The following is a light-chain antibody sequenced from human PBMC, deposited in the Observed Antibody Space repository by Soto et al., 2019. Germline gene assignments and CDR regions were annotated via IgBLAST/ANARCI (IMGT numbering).Light chain of an antibody. CDR2: QTS. J-gene: IGKJ1*01. CDR1: QSINSR. Sequence: DIQMTQSPSTLSASVGDRVTITCRASQSINSRLAWFQQKPGKAPKLLISQTSSLESGVPSRFSGSGSETEFTLTISSLQPDDFVTYYCQQYKSYSRTFGQGTKVEIK. CDR3: QQYKSYSRT. V-gene: IGKV1-5*03.